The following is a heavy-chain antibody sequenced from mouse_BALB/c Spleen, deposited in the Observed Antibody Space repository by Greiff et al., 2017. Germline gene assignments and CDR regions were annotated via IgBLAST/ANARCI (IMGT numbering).Heavy chain of an antibody. CDR1: GYTFTDYN. CDR2: INPNNGGT. Sequence: VKLMESGPELVKPGASVKIPCKASGYTFTDYNMDWVKQSHGKSLEWIGDINPNNGGTIYNQKFKGKATLTVDKSSSTAYMELRSLTSEDTAVYYCARRYYGSSYVLDYWGQGTTLTVSS. D-gene: IGHD1-1*01. J-gene: IGHJ2*01. CDR3: ARRYYGSSYVLDY. V-gene: IGHV1-18*01.